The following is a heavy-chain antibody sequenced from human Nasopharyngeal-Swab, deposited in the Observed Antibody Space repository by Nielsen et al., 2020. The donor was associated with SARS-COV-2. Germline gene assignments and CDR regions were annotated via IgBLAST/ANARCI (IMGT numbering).Heavy chain of an antibody. CDR1: GFTFSSYW. J-gene: IGHJ4*02. CDR3: ARGSGGNSFRWVLGKTPAYYFDY. D-gene: IGHD4-23*01. Sequence: GESLKISCAASGFTFSSYWMSWVRQAPGKGLEWVANIKQDGSEKYYVDSVKGRFTISRDNAKNSLYLQMNSLRAEDMAVYYCARGSGGNSFRWVLGKTPAYYFDYWGQGTLVTVSS. CDR2: IKQDGSEK. V-gene: IGHV3-7*01.